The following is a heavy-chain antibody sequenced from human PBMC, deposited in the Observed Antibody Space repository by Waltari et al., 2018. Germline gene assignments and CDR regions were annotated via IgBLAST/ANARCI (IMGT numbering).Heavy chain of an antibody. CDR1: GGSISSGSYY. CDR3: ARDLGHYYDSSGYYSGRFDP. D-gene: IGHD3-22*01. CDR2: IYTSGST. Sequence: QVQLQESGPGLVKPSQTLSLTCTVSGGSISSGSYYWSWIRQPAGKGLEWIGRIYTSGSTNYNPSLKSRVTISVDTSKNQFSLKLSSVTAADTAVYYCARDLGHYYDSSGYYSGRFDPWGQGTLVTVSS. V-gene: IGHV4-61*02. J-gene: IGHJ5*02.